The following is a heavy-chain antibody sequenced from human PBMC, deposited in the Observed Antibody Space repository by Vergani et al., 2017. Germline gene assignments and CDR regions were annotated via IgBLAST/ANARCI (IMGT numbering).Heavy chain of an antibody. CDR2: IIPIFGTA. J-gene: IGHJ6*03. CDR3: ARALEVPAAMSYGDYYYYMDV. CDR1: GGPFSSYA. Sequence: QVQLVQSGAEVKKPGSSVKVSCKASGGPFSSYAISWVRQAPGQGLEWMGGIIPIFGTANYAQKFQGRVTITAVASTSTAYMELSSLRSEATAVYYCARALEVPAAMSYGDYYYYMDVWGKGTTVTVSS. D-gene: IGHD2-2*01. V-gene: IGHV1-69*01.